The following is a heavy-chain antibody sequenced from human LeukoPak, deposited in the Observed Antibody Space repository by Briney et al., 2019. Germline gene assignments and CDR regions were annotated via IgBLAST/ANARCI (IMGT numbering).Heavy chain of an antibody. CDR2: IYYSGST. Sequence: SETLSLTCTVSGGSISSRSYYWGWIRQPPGKGLEWIGSIYYSGSTNYNPSLKSRVTISVDTSKNQFSLKLSSVTAADTAVYYCARSDGDFDYWGQGTLVTVSS. J-gene: IGHJ4*02. CDR3: ARSDGDFDY. V-gene: IGHV4-39*07. CDR1: GGSISSRSYY. D-gene: IGHD3-16*01.